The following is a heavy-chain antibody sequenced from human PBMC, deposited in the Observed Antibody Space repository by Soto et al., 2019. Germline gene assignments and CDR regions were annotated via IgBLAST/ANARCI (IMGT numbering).Heavy chain of an antibody. J-gene: IGHJ4*02. V-gene: IGHV3-48*03. Sequence: LRLSCSASGFTFSSYEMNWVRQAPGKGLEWVSYISSGGSSIYYADSVKGRFTISRDNAKNSLYLQMNSLRAEDTAVYYCARDATYYYDSSGYYDYWGQGTLVTVSS. D-gene: IGHD3-22*01. CDR2: ISSGGSSI. CDR1: GFTFSSYE. CDR3: ARDATYYYDSSGYYDY.